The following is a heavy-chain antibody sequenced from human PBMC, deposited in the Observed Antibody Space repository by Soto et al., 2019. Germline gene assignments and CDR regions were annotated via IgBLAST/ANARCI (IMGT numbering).Heavy chain of an antibody. Sequence: GGSLRLSCAASGFTFSSYSMNWVRQAPGKGLEWVSYISSSSTIYYADSVKGRFTISRDNAKNSLYLQMNSLRAEDTAVYYYAREVHTYYYDSSGPKLGYYYYGMDVWGQGTTVTVSS. CDR1: GFTFSSYS. D-gene: IGHD3-22*01. CDR3: AREVHTYYYDSSGPKLGYYYYGMDV. CDR2: ISSSSTI. J-gene: IGHJ6*02. V-gene: IGHV3-48*01.